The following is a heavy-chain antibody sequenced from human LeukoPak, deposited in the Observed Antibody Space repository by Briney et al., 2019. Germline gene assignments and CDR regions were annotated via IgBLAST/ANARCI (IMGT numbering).Heavy chain of an antibody. D-gene: IGHD2-15*01. V-gene: IGHV3-53*01. CDR3: ARGYCSGGSCYSKDYYYMDV. CDR1: GFTVSSNY. Sequence: PGGXLXXXXAAXGFTVSSNYMXWVRQAPGKRLEXVSIIYSGGTTYYTDYVTGRFTISRDNSNNMLYLQMNSLRAEDTAVYYCARGYCSGGSCYSKDYYYMDVWGKGTTVTVSS. CDR2: IYSGGTT. J-gene: IGHJ6*03.